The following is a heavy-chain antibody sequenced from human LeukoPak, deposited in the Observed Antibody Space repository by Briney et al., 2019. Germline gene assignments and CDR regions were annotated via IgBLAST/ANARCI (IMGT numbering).Heavy chain of an antibody. CDR3: AKDKSQGFDY. CDR1: GFTFDDYT. Sequence: GGSLRLSCAASGFTFDDYTMHWVRQAPGKGLEWVSRISGDGGSTYYADSVKGRFTISRDNSKNSLYLQMNSLRTEDTALYYCAKDKSQGFDYWGQGTLVTVSS. J-gene: IGHJ4*02. CDR2: ISGDGGST. V-gene: IGHV3-43*01.